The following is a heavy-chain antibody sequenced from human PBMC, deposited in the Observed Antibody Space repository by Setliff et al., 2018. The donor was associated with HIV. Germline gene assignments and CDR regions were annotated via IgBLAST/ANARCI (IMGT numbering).Heavy chain of an antibody. J-gene: IGHJ4*02. V-gene: IGHV1-46*01. CDR3: ARVPILRYASPVDM. CDR2: INTSGGSA. Sequence: GASVKVSCKASGYTFTSYPMHWVRQAPGQGLEWMGVINTSGGSAGYSEKFRGRATMTRDTSRSTVYMELSSLRFDDTAVYYCARVPILRYASPVDMWGQGTLVTVSS. D-gene: IGHD3-9*01. CDR1: GYTFTSYP.